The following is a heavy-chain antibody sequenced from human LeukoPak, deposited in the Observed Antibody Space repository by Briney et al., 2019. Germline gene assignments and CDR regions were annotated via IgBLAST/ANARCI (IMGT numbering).Heavy chain of an antibody. D-gene: IGHD2-8*01. V-gene: IGHV7-4-1*02. CDR1: GYTFTSYA. CDR2: INTNTGDP. Sequence: GASVKVSCKASGYTFTSYAMNWVRQAPGQGLEWMGWINTNTGDPTYAQGFTGRFVFSLDTSVSTVYLQISSLKAEDTAVYYCAREYCTNGVCMFDYWGQGTLVTVSS. CDR3: AREYCTNGVCMFDY. J-gene: IGHJ4*02.